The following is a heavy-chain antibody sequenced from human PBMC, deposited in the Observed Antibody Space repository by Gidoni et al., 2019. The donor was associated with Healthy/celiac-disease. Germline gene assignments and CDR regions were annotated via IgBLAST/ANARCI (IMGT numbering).Heavy chain of an antibody. J-gene: IGHJ4*02. D-gene: IGHD3-22*01. V-gene: IGHV3-21*01. Sequence: EVQLVESGGGLVKPGGSLRLSCAASGFTFSSYSMNWVRQAPGKGLEWVSAISSSSSYIYYADSVKGRFTISRDNAKNSLYLQMNSLRAEDTAVYYCARAGGSSGYYVGWGQGTLVTVSS. CDR2: ISSSSSYI. CDR3: ARAGGSSGYYVG. CDR1: GFTFSSYS.